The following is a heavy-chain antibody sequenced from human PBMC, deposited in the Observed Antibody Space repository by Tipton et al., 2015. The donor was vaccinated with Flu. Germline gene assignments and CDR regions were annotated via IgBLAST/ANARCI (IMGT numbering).Heavy chain of an antibody. CDR2: IQSSGAA. J-gene: IGHJ4*02. V-gene: IGHV4-61*01. CDR1: GDSVNSDKSY. Sequence: TLSLTCTVSGDSVNSDKSYWSWVRQPPAGGLEWIAFIQSSGAAHYSPSLKSRVTISRDTSRNRFYLKLDSVTAADTAMYFCAGRRGEWLDFDYWGQGTLVTVSS. D-gene: IGHD6-19*01. CDR3: AGRRGEWLDFDY.